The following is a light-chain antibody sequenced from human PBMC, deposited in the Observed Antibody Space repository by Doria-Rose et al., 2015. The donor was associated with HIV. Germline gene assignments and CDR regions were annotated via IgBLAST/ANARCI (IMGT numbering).Light chain of an antibody. CDR2: DAS. V-gene: IGKV3-20*01. CDR1: QRVKSSY. CDR3: QQYGTSRGT. Sequence: TQSPGTLSLSPGERATLSCRASQRVKSSYLAWYQQKPGQAPRLLIYDASTRATGIPDRFSGSGPGTDFTLTISGLEPEDVAVYYCQQYGTSRGTFGQGTRLEIK. J-gene: IGKJ5*01.